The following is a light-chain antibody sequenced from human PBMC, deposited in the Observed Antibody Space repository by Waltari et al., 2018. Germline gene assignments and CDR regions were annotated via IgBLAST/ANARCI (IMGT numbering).Light chain of an antibody. Sequence: SSELTQDPAVSVALGQTVRITCQGDSLRSYYASWYQQKPGQAPVLVSYGKNNRPSGIPDRFSGSSSGNTASLTITGAQAEDEADYYCNSRDSSGNLNVFGSGTKVTVL. CDR2: GKN. CDR1: SLRSYY. V-gene: IGLV3-19*01. J-gene: IGLJ6*01. CDR3: NSRDSSGNLNV.